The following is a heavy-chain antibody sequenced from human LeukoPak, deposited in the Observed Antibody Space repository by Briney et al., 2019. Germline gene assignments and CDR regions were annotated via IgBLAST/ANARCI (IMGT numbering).Heavy chain of an antibody. CDR3: ARDGPSPPRYSSGQPFDY. Sequence: PGGSLRLSCAASGFTFSSYWMHWVRQAPGKGLVWVSRINSDGSSTSYADSVKGRLTISRDNAKNTLYLQMNSLRAEDTAVYYCARDGPSPPRYSSGQPFDYWGQGTLVTVSS. V-gene: IGHV3-74*01. CDR2: INSDGSST. CDR1: GFTFSSYW. J-gene: IGHJ4*02. D-gene: IGHD6-19*01.